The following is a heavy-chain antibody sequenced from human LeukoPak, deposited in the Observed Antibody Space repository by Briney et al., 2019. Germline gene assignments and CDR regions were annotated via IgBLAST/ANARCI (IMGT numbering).Heavy chain of an antibody. CDR2: ISHTGSA. J-gene: IGHJ5*02. CDR3: AGLYGYYPMAPEWFDP. CDR1: GSSINIAYY. D-gene: IGHD4-17*01. V-gene: IGHV4-38-2*02. Sequence: SETLSLTCTVSGSSINIAYYWAWIRQPPAKGLEWSGSISHTGSASYSASLKSRVTMSIDKSKNQFFLMVNSVSAADTAVYYWAGLYGYYPMAPEWFDPWGQGTLVTVSS.